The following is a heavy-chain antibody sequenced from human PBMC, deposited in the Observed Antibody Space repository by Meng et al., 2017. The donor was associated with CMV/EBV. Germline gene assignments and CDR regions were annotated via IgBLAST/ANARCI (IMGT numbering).Heavy chain of an antibody. CDR3: ARFMSSSWDHYFDY. CDR1: GYTFTGYY. D-gene: IGHD6-13*01. Sequence: LVQSGGEVKRSGALVKVSCKASGYTFTGYYRHWVRQAPGQGLEWMGWINPNSGGTNYAQKFQGRVTMTRDTSISTAYMELSRLRSDDTAVYYCARFMSSSWDHYFDYWGQGTLVTVSS. J-gene: IGHJ4*02. CDR2: INPNSGGT. V-gene: IGHV1-2*02.